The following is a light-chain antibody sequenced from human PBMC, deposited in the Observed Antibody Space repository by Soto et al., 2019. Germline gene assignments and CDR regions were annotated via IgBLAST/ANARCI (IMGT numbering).Light chain of an antibody. CDR3: QQSYSAPLT. V-gene: IGKV1-39*01. CDR1: HNIGSY. CDR2: LTS. J-gene: IGKJ4*01. Sequence: DIQMAQSPSSLSASIGDRVTITCRASHNIGSYLTWYQQKAGEAPKLLIYLTSTLQSGVPSRFSGGGSWTEFTLSISNLQPEDFATYYCQQSYSAPLTFGGGTKVEIK.